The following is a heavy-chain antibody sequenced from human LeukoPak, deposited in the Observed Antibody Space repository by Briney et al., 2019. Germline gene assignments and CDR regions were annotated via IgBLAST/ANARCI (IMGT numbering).Heavy chain of an antibody. Sequence: GGSLRLSCAASGFTFSSYSMNWVRQAPGKGLEWVSYISSSSSTIYYADSVKGRFTISRDNAKNSLYLQMNSLRAEDTAVYYCARDGAAAGFDYWGQGTLVTVSS. D-gene: IGHD6-13*01. V-gene: IGHV3-48*04. CDR3: ARDGAAAGFDY. J-gene: IGHJ4*02. CDR2: ISSSSSTI. CDR1: GFTFSSYS.